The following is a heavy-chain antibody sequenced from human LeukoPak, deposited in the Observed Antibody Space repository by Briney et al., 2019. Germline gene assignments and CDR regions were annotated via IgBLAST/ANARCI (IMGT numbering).Heavy chain of an antibody. Sequence: GGSLRLSCAASGFTFTSNWMHWVRQAPGKGLLWVARINHDGRSASYAESVKGRFTFSRDNAKNTLDLQMNSLRAEDAAVYYCASHSGNYPRGYFDYWGQGTLVIVSS. J-gene: IGHJ4*02. V-gene: IGHV3-74*01. CDR3: ASHSGNYPRGYFDY. D-gene: IGHD1-26*01. CDR1: GFTFTSNW. CDR2: INHDGRSA.